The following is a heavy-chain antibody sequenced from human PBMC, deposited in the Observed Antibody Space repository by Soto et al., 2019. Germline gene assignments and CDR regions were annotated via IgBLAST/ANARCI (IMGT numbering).Heavy chain of an antibody. V-gene: IGHV1-69*01. Sequence: QVQRVQSGAEVKKPGSSVKVSCKASGGTFSSYAISWVRQAPGHGLEWMGGIIPIFGTANYEQKFKGRVTITADESTSTAYMDLSSLKTEDTDVYYCARDQGTYDYDSSCSHPFMDVWGQGTTVTVSS. CDR1: GGTFSSYA. J-gene: IGHJ6*02. CDR2: IIPIFGTA. CDR3: ARDQGTYDYDSSCSHPFMDV. D-gene: IGHD3-22*01.